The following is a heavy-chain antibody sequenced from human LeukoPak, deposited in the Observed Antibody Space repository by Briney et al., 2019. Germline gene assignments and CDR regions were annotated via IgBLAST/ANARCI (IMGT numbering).Heavy chain of an antibody. V-gene: IGHV1-18*01. D-gene: IGHD3-10*01. Sequence: GASVKVSCKASGYTFKTYSFTWVRQAPGQGLEWMGRISAYNGDTNYAQKFQGRVALTADTLTRTGYMELTSLRSDGTAVYYCAFRGVIPNYFDYWGQGSLVTVSS. CDR3: AFRGVIPNYFDY. CDR1: GYTFKTYS. CDR2: ISAYNGDT. J-gene: IGHJ4*02.